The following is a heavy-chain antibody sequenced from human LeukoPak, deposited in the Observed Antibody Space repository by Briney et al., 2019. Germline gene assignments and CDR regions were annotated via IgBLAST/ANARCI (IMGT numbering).Heavy chain of an antibody. J-gene: IGHJ4*02. D-gene: IGHD5-24*01. CDR2: ISGSGGST. Sequence: GGSLSLSCAASRFSFSSYAMSWVRQAPGKGLEWVSAISGSGGSTYYADSVKGRFTILRDNSKNTLYLQMNSLRAEDTAVYYCAKAGRDGYNYWDYWGQGTLVTVSS. CDR3: AKAGRDGYNYWDY. V-gene: IGHV3-23*01. CDR1: RFSFSSYA.